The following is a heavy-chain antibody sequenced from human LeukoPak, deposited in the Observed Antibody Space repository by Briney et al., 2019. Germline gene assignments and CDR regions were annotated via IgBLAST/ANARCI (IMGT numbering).Heavy chain of an antibody. Sequence: SETLSLTCTVSVASIRIYHWSCTRQTPGKGLECIGYIYNTGSTMYNPSLKSRVTISIDTAKNHSSLSLTYGTAADTAVYYCSTDSPTGFDHWGQGALVTVSS. CDR1: VASIRIYH. CDR3: STDSPTGFDH. CDR2: IYNTGST. V-gene: IGHV4-59*01. J-gene: IGHJ4*02. D-gene: IGHD2-8*02.